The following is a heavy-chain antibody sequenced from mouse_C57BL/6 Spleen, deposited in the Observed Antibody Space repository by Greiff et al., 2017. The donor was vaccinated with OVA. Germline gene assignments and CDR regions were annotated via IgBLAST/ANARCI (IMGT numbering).Heavy chain of an antibody. Sequence: QVQLQQSGAELVKPGASVKISCKASGYAFSSYWMNWVKQRPGKGLEWIGQIYPGDGDTNYNGKFKGKATLTADKSSSTAYMQLSSLTSEDSAVYFCARKRYYSNSYAMDYWGQGTSVTVSS. CDR3: ARKRYYSNSYAMDY. D-gene: IGHD2-5*01. J-gene: IGHJ4*01. CDR2: IYPGDGDT. CDR1: GYAFSSYW. V-gene: IGHV1-80*01.